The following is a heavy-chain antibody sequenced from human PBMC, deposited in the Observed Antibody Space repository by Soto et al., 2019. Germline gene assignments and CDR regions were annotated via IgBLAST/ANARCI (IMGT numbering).Heavy chain of an antibody. CDR1: GFTFSSYG. CDR3: AREYCSSGSCYHYFDY. V-gene: IGHV3-33*01. CDR2: IWYDGSNK. D-gene: IGHD2-15*01. J-gene: IGHJ4*02. Sequence: AGGSLRLSCATSGFTFSSYGMHWVRQAPGKGLEWVAVIWYDGSNKYYGDSVKGRFTISRDNSKNTVYMQMNSLRAEDTAVYYCAREYCSSGSCYHYFDYWGQGTLVTVSS.